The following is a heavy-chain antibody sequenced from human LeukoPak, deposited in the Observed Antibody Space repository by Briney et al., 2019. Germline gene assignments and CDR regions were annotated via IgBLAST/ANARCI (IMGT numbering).Heavy chain of an antibody. V-gene: IGHV3-43D*03. CDR2: ISWVGRYT. CDR1: GYTFDDYA. CDR3: AKDKVAAAGAYSYYYIDV. D-gene: IGHD6-13*01. Sequence: GGSLRLSCAASGYTFDDYAMHWVRQAPGKGLVWVSLISWVGRYTYYADSVNGRFTISIGNSKNSLYLKMNRLRAEDTALYYSAKDKVAAAGAYSYYYIDVWGKGTTVTVSS. J-gene: IGHJ6*03.